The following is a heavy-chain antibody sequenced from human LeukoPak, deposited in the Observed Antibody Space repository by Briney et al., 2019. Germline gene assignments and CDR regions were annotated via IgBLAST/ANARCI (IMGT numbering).Heavy chain of an antibody. CDR1: GFTFSSYN. V-gene: IGHV3-21*01. J-gene: IGHJ4*02. Sequence: GGSLRLSCAASGFTFSSYNMNWVRQAPGKGLEWVSPISISSSYIYYADSMKGRFTISRDNAKNSLYLQMNSLRAEDTAVYYCARDRNSGPLTGYYNPAYFDYWGQGTLVTVSS. CDR3: ARDRNSGPLTGYYNPAYFDY. D-gene: IGHD3-9*01. CDR2: ISISSSYI.